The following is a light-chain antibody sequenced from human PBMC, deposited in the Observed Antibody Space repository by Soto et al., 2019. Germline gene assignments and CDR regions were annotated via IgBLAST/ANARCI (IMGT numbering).Light chain of an antibody. CDR3: SSYTSSSTLYV. V-gene: IGLV2-14*01. CDR2: EVS. CDR1: SSDVGGYNY. Sequence: QSVLTQPASVAASPGQSINISCTGTSSDVGGYNYVSWYQQHPGKAPKLMIYEVSNRPSGVSNRFSGSKSGNTASLTISGLQAEDEADYCCSSYTSSSTLYVFGTGTKVTVL. J-gene: IGLJ1*01.